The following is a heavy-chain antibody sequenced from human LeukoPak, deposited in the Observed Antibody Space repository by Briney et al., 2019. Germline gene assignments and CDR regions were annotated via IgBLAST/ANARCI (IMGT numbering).Heavy chain of an antibody. CDR1: GGTFSSYA. D-gene: IGHD6-6*01. CDR3: ARGKSSFYYYYMDV. CDR2: IIPIFGTA. J-gene: IGHJ6*03. Sequence: SVKVSCKASGGTFSSYAISWVRQAPGQGLEWMGGIIPIFGTANYAQKFQGRVTITADKSTSTAYMELSSLRSEDTAVYYCARGKSSFYYYYMDVWGKGTTVTVSS. V-gene: IGHV1-69*06.